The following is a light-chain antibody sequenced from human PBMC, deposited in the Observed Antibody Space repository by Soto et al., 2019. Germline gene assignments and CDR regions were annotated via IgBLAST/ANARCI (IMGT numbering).Light chain of an antibody. V-gene: IGKV3-15*01. J-gene: IGKJ1*01. CDR2: GAS. CDR1: QSVSSK. CDR3: QHYGTWLWR. Sequence: EIVMTQSPATLSVSPGERATLSCRASQSVSSKLAWYQQQPGQGPRLLIYGASTRATGIPTRFSGSGYGTDFTLTISSLQSEDFAVYYCQHYGTWLWRVGQAIKVDIK.